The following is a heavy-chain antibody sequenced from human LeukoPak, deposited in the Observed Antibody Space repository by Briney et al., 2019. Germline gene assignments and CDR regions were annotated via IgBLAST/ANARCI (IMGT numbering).Heavy chain of an antibody. J-gene: IGHJ4*02. CDR3: ARGWGELPPVDY. CDR2: INHSGST. CDR1: GGSFSGYY. V-gene: IGHV4-34*01. D-gene: IGHD1-26*01. Sequence: SETLSLTCAVYGGSFSGYYWSWIRQPPGKGLEWIGEINHSGSTNYNPSLKSRVTISVDTSKNQFSLKLSSVTAADTAVYYCARGWGELPPVDYWGQGTLVTVSS.